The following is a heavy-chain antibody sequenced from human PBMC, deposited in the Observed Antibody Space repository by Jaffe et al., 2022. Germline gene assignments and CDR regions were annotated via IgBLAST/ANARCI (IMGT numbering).Heavy chain of an antibody. CDR3: ARGGSYYFDN. Sequence: QVQLQESGPGVVKPSETLSLTCTVSGGSMSSYYWSWIRQPPGKGLEYIGYIYYSGSSNYNPSLKSRVTISVDTSKNQFSLKLSSVTAADTAVYYCARGGSYYFDNWGQGTLVTVSS. V-gene: IGHV4-59*01. CDR1: GGSMSSYY. CDR2: IYYSGSS. J-gene: IGHJ4*02.